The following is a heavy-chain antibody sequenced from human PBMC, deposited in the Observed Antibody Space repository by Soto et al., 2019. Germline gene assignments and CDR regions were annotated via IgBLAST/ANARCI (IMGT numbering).Heavy chain of an antibody. CDR2: ISYDGSNK. CDR3: ARVYYDSSGYPSPAFDP. D-gene: IGHD3-22*01. V-gene: IGHV3-30-3*01. J-gene: IGHJ5*02. Sequence: PGGSLRLSCAASGFTFSSYAMHWVRQAPGKGLEWVAVISYDGSNKYYADSVKGRFTISRDNSKNTLYLQMNSLRAEDTAVYYCARVYYDSSGYPSPAFDPWGQGTLVTVSS. CDR1: GFTFSSYA.